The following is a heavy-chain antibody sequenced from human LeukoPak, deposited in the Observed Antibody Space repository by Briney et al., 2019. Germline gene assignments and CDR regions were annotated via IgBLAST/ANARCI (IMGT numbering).Heavy chain of an antibody. CDR2: FDPEDGET. D-gene: IGHD3-16*02. Sequence: GASVKVSCKVSGYTLTELSMHWVRQAPGKGLEWMGGFDPEDGETIYAQKFQGRVTMTEDTSTDTAYMELSSLRSEDTAVYYCATLDDYVWGSYPRDYWGQGTLVTVSS. V-gene: IGHV1-24*01. CDR3: ATLDDYVWGSYPRDY. J-gene: IGHJ4*02. CDR1: GYTLTELS.